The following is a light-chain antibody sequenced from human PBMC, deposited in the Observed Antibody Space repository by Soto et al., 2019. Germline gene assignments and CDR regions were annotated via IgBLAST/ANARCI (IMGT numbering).Light chain of an antibody. CDR3: SSYAGNYTLD. CDR2: DVS. J-gene: IGLJ2*01. CDR1: SSDVGTYNS. V-gene: IGLV2-11*01. Sequence: QSVLTQPRSVSGSPGQSVTISCTGTSSDVGTYNSVSWYQQHPGKAPKLIIYDVSKRPSGVPDRFSGSMSGNTASLTISGLQSDDEADYHCSSYAGNYTLDFGGGTKLTVL.